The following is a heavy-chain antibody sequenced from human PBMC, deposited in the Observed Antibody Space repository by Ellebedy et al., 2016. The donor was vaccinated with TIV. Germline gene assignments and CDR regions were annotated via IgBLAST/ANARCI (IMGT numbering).Heavy chain of an antibody. Sequence: GESLKISCAASGFTVSSNYMSWVRQAPGKGLEWVSVIYSGGSTYYADSVKGRFTISRDNSKNTLYLQMNSLRAEDTAVYYCARASGWYAEYFQHWGQGTLVTVSS. CDR3: ARASGWYAEYFQH. J-gene: IGHJ1*01. CDR2: IYSGGST. D-gene: IGHD6-19*01. V-gene: IGHV3-53*01. CDR1: GFTVSSNY.